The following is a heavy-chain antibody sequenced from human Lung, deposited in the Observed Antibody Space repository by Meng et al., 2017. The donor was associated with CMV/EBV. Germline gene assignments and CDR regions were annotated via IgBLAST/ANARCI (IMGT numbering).Heavy chain of an antibody. D-gene: IGHD6-13*01. CDR1: GGSISSSSYY. V-gene: IGHV4-39*01. Sequence: SETLSLTCTVSGGSISSSSYYWGWIRQPPGKGLEWIGSIYYSGSTYYNPSLKSRVTISVDTSKNQFSLKLSSVTAADTAVYYCARQESSWYYFDYWGHGTXVTVSS. CDR2: IYYSGST. CDR3: ARQESSWYYFDY. J-gene: IGHJ4*01.